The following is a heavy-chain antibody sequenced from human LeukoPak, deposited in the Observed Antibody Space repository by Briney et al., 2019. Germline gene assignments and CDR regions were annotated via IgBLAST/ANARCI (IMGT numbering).Heavy chain of an antibody. CDR3: ARRSPSGYEYFDY. Sequence: GGSLRLSCAASGFAFSSSEMNWVRQAPGKGLEWVSYIDISGFTIYYADSVKGRFTISRDNAKNSLYLQMNSLRAEDTAVYYCARRSPSGYEYFDYWGQGTLVTVSS. V-gene: IGHV3-48*03. CDR1: GFAFSSSE. J-gene: IGHJ4*02. CDR2: IDISGFTI. D-gene: IGHD5-12*01.